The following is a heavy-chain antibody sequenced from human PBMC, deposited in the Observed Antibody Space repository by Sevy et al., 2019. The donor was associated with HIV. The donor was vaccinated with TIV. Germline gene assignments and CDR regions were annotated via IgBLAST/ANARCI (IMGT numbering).Heavy chain of an antibody. CDR3: ARDHATVTTLDYFDY. Sequence: GGSLRLSCAASGFTFSDYYMSWIRQAPGKGLEWVSYISSSSSYTNYADSVKGRFTISRDNAKNSLYLQMNSLRAEDTAVYYCARDHATVTTLDYFDYWGQGTLVTVSS. D-gene: IGHD4-17*01. CDR2: ISSSSSYT. V-gene: IGHV3-11*06. J-gene: IGHJ4*02. CDR1: GFTFSDYY.